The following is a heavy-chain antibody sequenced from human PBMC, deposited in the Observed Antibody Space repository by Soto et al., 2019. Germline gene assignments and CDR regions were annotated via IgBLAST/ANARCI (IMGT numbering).Heavy chain of an antibody. J-gene: IGHJ4*03. CDR1: GYRFTSSW. D-gene: IGHD3-10*01. CDR2: IDPTNSNI. V-gene: IGHV5-10-1*01. CDR3: ARLRGVGGGGDY. Sequence: GESLKISCAASGYRFTSSWITWVRHIPGKGLERMATIDPTNSNINYNPSFRGHVTLSVDKSASTAYLEWISLRASDTAIYYCARLRGVGGGGDYWGQGTLVTVSS.